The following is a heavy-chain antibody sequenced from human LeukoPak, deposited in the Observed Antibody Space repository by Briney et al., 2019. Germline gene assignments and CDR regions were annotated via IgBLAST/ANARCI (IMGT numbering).Heavy chain of an antibody. D-gene: IGHD4-17*01. CDR2: IFYTGST. J-gene: IGHJ4*02. V-gene: IGHV4-59*08. CDR3: ARLRDYGDYADY. Sequence: SETLSLTCTVSGGSISNYYWSWIRQPPGKGLEWLGYIFYTGSTNYNPSLKSRVTISVDTSKNQFSLKPSSVTAADTAVYYCARLRDYGDYADYWGQGTLVPVSS. CDR1: GGSISNYY.